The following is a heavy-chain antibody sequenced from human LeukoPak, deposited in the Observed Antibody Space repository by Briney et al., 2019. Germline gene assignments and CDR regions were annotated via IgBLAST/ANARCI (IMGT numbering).Heavy chain of an antibody. J-gene: IGHJ6*02. Sequence: GASVKVSCKASGYTFTSYGISWVRQAPGQGLEWMGWSSAYNGNTNYAQKLQGRVTMTTDTSTSTAYMELRSLRSDDTAVYYCARVLRRDILTGYYPRYYYYGMDVWGQGTTVTVSS. CDR3: ARVLRRDILTGYYPRYYYYGMDV. CDR1: GYTFTSYG. CDR2: SSAYNGNT. V-gene: IGHV1-18*01. D-gene: IGHD3-9*01.